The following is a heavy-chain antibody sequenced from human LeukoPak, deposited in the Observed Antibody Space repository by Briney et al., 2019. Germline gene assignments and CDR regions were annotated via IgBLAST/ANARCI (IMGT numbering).Heavy chain of an antibody. V-gene: IGHV4-39*01. Sequence: PSETLSLTCTVSGGSISSYYWGWIRQPPGKGLEWIGSICYSGSTSYNPSLKSRVTLSVDTSKDQFSLGLSSVTAADTALYYCARTENYIPEDCFDPWGQGTLVTVSS. CDR3: ARTENYIPEDCFDP. CDR2: ICYSGST. CDR1: GGSISSYY. D-gene: IGHD5-24*01. J-gene: IGHJ5*02.